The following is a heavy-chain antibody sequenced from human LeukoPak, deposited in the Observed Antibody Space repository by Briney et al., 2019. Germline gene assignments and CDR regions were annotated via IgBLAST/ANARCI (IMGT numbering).Heavy chain of an antibody. CDR3: TETIGRHYDY. J-gene: IGHJ4*02. V-gene: IGHV3-21*04. CDR2: IVPPGTGR. Sequence: GGSLRLSCAASGFTFSTCDYNWVRQPPPKGLEGGSSIVPPGTGRYYEHSVRGRFTISGDNAKNSMYLQLDTLPAADTAVYFATETIGRHYDYWGEGTLLTVSS. CDR1: GFTFSTCD. D-gene: IGHD1-14*01.